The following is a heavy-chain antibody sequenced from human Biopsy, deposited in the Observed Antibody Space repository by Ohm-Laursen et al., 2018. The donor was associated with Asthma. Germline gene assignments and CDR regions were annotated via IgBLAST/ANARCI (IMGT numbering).Heavy chain of an antibody. Sequence: SLRLSCTASGFPFSDYYMSWIRQAPGKGLEWVSYISSSGTTIFNADSVKGRFTISRDNAKNSLYLQMNSLRAEDTAVYYCARGDSSGWSHYYFDYWGQGTLVTVSS. CDR1: GFPFSDYY. D-gene: IGHD6-19*01. J-gene: IGHJ4*02. CDR2: ISSSGTTI. V-gene: IGHV3-11*01. CDR3: ARGDSSGWSHYYFDY.